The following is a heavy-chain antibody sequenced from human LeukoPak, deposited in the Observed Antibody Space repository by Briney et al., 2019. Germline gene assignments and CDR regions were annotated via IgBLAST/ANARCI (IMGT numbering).Heavy chain of an antibody. J-gene: IGHJ5*02. CDR3: ARNRAQVVRGVIGWFDP. V-gene: IGHV4-38-2*02. CDR2: FYHSGTT. D-gene: IGHD3-10*01. CDR1: GYSISSGYY. Sequence: SETLSLTCTVSGYSISSGYYWAWIRQSPGKGLEWIGTFYHSGTTYYNPSLRGRATISVDTSKNQFSLKLSSVTAADTAVYYCARNRAQVVRGVIGWFDPWGQGTLVTVSS.